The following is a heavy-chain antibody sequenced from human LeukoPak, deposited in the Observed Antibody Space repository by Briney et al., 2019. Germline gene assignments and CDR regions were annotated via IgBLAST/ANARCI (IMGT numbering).Heavy chain of an antibody. CDR3: ASYSNSANLDY. D-gene: IGHD4-11*01. V-gene: IGHV4-39*07. J-gene: IGHJ4*02. Sequence: SSETLSLTCTVSGGSISSYYWGWIRQPPGKGLEWIGSIYYSGSTYYNPSLKSRVTISVDTSKNQFSLKLSSVTAADTAVYYCASYSNSANLDYWGQGTLVTVSS. CDR1: GGSISSYY. CDR2: IYYSGST.